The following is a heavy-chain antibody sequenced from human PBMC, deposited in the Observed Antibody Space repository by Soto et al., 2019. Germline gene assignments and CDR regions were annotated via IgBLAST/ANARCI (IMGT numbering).Heavy chain of an antibody. J-gene: IGHJ6*02. Sequence: QLKLQESGSGLVKPSQTLSLTCAVPGGSISSVGYPWTWFRKPPGKGLEWIGYIYESGSTYYNPSLKSRVTISVDRSKNQFSLKLSSVTAADTAVYYCARAHYGDYGYGMDVWGQGTTVTVSS. CDR1: GGSISSVGYP. V-gene: IGHV4-30-2*01. CDR2: IYESGST. CDR3: ARAHYGDYGYGMDV. D-gene: IGHD4-17*01.